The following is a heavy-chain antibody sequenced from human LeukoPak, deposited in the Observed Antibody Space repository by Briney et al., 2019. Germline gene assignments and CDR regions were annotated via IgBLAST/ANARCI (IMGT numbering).Heavy chain of an antibody. J-gene: IGHJ4*02. CDR2: IKQDGSEK. D-gene: IGHD6-13*01. V-gene: IGHV3-7*01. CDR1: GFTFSSYW. Sequence: GGSLRLFCAASGFTFSSYWMSWVRQAPGKGLEWVANIKQDGSEKYYVDSVKGRFTISRDNAKNSLYLQMNSLRAEDTAVYYCAREEGSAAAGPFDYWGQGTLVTVSS. CDR3: AREEGSAAAGPFDY.